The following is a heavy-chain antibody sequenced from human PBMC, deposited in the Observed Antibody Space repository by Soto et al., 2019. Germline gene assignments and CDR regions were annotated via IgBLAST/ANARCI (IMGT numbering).Heavy chain of an antibody. D-gene: IGHD5-18*01. CDR2: IYHSGST. Sequence: SETLSLTCAVSGGSISSSNWWSWVRQPPGKGLEWIGEIYHSGSTNYNPSLKSRVTISVDKSKNQFSLELSSVTAADTAVYYCARGGYSYGYFGSYYFDYWGQGTLVTVSS. CDR3: ARGGYSYGYFGSYYFDY. CDR1: GGSISSSNW. V-gene: IGHV4-4*02. J-gene: IGHJ4*02.